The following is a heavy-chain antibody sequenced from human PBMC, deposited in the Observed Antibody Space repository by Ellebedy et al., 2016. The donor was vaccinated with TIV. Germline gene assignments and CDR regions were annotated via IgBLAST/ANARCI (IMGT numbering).Heavy chain of an antibody. Sequence: PGGSLRLSCAASGFTLRTYGTHWVRQAPGKGPEWVAFISDDGTEKYYADSVKGRFTISRDISKNTFYLQMNSLRADDTAVYFCAEEGSPSRGASGMDVWGQGTTVSVSS. V-gene: IGHV3-30*18. CDR3: AEEGSPSRGASGMDV. D-gene: IGHD1-26*01. J-gene: IGHJ6*02. CDR1: GFTLRTYG. CDR2: ISDDGTEK.